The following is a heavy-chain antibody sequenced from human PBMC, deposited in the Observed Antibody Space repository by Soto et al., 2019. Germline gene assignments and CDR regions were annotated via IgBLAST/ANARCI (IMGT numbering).Heavy chain of an antibody. V-gene: IGHV3-23*01. J-gene: IGHJ3*02. CDR3: AKSYCGGDCPPNNAFDI. D-gene: IGHD2-21*02. Sequence: GGSLRLSCAASGFTFSSYAMSWVRQAPGKGLEWVSAISGSGGSTYYADSVKGRFTISRDNSKNTLYLQMNSLRAEDTAVYYCAKSYCGGDCPPNNAFDIWGQGTMVTVSS. CDR1: GFTFSSYA. CDR2: ISGSGGST.